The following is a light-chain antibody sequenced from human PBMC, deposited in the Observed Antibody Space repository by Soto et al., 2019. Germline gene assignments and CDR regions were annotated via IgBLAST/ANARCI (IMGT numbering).Light chain of an antibody. Sequence: QSALTQPASVSGSPGQSITISCTGTNSDVGGYNYVSWYQQHPGEAPKLLIYEVTYRPSGVSDRFSGSKSAYTASLTISGLQPEDEADYYCSSYTTSSTRVFGTGTKVTV. V-gene: IGLV2-14*01. CDR3: SSYTTSSTRV. CDR1: NSDVGGYNY. J-gene: IGLJ1*01. CDR2: EVT.